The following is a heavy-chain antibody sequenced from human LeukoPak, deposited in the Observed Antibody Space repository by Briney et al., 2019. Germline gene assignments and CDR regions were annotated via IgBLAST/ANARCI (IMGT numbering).Heavy chain of an antibody. CDR2: INPNSGGT. Sequence: ASVKVSCKASGYTFTDYYMHWVRQAPGQGLEWMGWINPNSGGTKYAQKFQGRVTMTRDTSISTAYMELSRLRSDDTAVYYCARGIRTYYDSSGYSEYWGQGTLVTVP. V-gene: IGHV1-2*02. D-gene: IGHD3-22*01. CDR1: GYTFTDYY. J-gene: IGHJ4*02. CDR3: ARGIRTYYDSSGYSEY.